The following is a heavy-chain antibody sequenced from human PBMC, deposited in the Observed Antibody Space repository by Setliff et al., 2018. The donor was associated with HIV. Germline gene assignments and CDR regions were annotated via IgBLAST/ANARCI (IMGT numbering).Heavy chain of an antibody. CDR1: GGSISRYY. CDR3: ARGLGRGSGTYYNPPGY. D-gene: IGHD3-10*01. Sequence: SETLSLTCTVSGGSISRYYWSWIRQPAGEGLEWIGEINHSGNTNYNPSLKSRVAMSGDTSKNQFSLNLTSVTAADTAVYFCARGLGRGSGTYYNPPGYWGPGTLVTVSS. V-gene: IGHV4-34*01. CDR2: INHSGNT. J-gene: IGHJ4*02.